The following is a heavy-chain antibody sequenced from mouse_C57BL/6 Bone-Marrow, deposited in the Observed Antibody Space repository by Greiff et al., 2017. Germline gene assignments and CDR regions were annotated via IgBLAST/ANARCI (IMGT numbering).Heavy chain of an antibody. CDR3: AKREGLDSNYVWFAY. CDR1: GFSLTSYG. Sequence: QVQLQQSGPGLVQPSQSLSITCTVSGFSLTSYGVHWVRQPPGKGLEWLGVIWSGGSTDYNAAFISRLSISKYNSKSQVFFKRNSLQADDTAIYYCAKREGLDSNYVWFAYWGQGTLVTVSA. V-gene: IGHV2-4*01. D-gene: IGHD2-5*01. CDR2: IWSGGST. J-gene: IGHJ3*01.